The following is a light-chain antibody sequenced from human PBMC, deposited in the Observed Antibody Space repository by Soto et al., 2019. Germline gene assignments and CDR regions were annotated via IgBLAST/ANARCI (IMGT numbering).Light chain of an antibody. V-gene: IGLV2-8*01. Sequence: QSALTQPPSASGSPGQSVTISCTGTSSEVGAYNYVSWYQQHAGKAPKLVIYEVTKRPSGVPDRFSGSKSANTASLTVSGLQAEDEADYYCSSFASSNTGVFGGGTKLTVL. CDR1: SSEVGAYNY. CDR3: SSFASSNTGV. J-gene: IGLJ3*02. CDR2: EVT.